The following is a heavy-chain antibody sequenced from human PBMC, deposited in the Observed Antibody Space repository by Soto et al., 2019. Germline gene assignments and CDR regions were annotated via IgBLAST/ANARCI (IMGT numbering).Heavy chain of an antibody. D-gene: IGHD3-22*01. V-gene: IGHV3-53*01. J-gene: IGHJ4*02. CDR3: ARGTTYYYDSSGYFLDY. Sequence: GSLRHAGSASGFTVSSNYMSGVRQAAGKGLEWVSVIYSGGSTYYADSVKGRFTISRDNSKNTLYLQMNSLTAEDTAVYYCARGTTYYYDSSGYFLDYWGQGTLVTVSS. CDR1: GFTVSSNY. CDR2: IYSGGST.